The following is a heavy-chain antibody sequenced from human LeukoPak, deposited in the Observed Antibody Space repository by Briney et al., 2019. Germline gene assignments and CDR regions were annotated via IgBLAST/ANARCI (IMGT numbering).Heavy chain of an antibody. Sequence: SQTLSLTCTVSGGSISSGGYYWSWIRQHPGKGLEWIGYIYYSGTTYYNPSLKSRVTISVDTSKNQFSLKLTSLTAADTAVYYCARDRSSWGLDCWGQGTLVTVYS. CDR3: ARDRSSWGLDC. V-gene: IGHV4-31*03. J-gene: IGHJ4*02. D-gene: IGHD7-27*01. CDR1: GGSISSGGYY. CDR2: IYYSGTT.